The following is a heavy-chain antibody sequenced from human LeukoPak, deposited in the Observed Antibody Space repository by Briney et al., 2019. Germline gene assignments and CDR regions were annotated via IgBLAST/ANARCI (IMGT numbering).Heavy chain of an antibody. D-gene: IGHD6-6*01. CDR1: GFTFSSFSSYG. V-gene: IGHV3-30*03. CDR3: ARESSSGGFDV. CDR2: ISYDGSNK. Sequence: PGGSLRLSCAASGFTFSSFSSYGMHWVRQAPGKGLEWVATISYDGSNKYYTDSVKARFTVSRDNSKNTLYLQMNSLRAEDAAVYYCARESSSGGFDVWGQGTMVIVSS. J-gene: IGHJ3*01.